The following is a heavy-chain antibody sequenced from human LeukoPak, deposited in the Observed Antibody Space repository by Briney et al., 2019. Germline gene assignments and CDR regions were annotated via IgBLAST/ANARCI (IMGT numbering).Heavy chain of an antibody. D-gene: IGHD3-9*01. V-gene: IGHV3-53*04. CDR2: IYSGGST. CDR3: ARKVQYYDILTGYYPTESGAFDI. Sequence: GGSLRLSCAASGFTVSSNYMSWVRQAPGKGLEWVPVIYSGGSTYYADSVKGRFTISRHNSKNTLYLQMNSLRAEDTAVYYCARKVQYYDILTGYYPTESGAFDIWGQGTMVTVSS. J-gene: IGHJ3*02. CDR1: GFTVSSNY.